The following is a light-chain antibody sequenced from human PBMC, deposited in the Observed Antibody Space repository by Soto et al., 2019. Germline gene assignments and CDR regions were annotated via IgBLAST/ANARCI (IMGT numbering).Light chain of an antibody. CDR2: KVS. CDR3: LQGTHWPNP. J-gene: IGKJ2*01. CDR1: QSLVYSDGTTY. Sequence: DVVMTQSPLSLPVTLGQPASISCSSRQSLVYSDGTTYLSWFQQRPGQSPRRLIYKVSSRDSGVPERFSGSGSVTDFTLKISRVEAEDVGVYYCLQGTHWPNPFGQGTKLEIK. V-gene: IGKV2-30*01.